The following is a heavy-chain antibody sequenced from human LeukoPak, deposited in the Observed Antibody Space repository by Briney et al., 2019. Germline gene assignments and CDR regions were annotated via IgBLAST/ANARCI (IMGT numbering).Heavy chain of an antibody. Sequence: ASVKVSCKSSGYTFTSYDINWVRQATGQGLEWMGWMNPNSGNTGYAQKFQGRVTMTRNTSISTAYMELGSLRSEDTAVYYCARSLQWGSSSWYVVTGWYYYYGMDVWGQGTTVTVSS. CDR1: GYTFTSYD. D-gene: IGHD6-13*01. CDR2: MNPNSGNT. V-gene: IGHV1-8*01. CDR3: ARSLQWGSSSWYVVTGWYYYYGMDV. J-gene: IGHJ6*02.